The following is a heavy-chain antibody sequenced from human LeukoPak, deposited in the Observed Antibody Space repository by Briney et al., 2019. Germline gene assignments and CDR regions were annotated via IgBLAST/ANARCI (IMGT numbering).Heavy chain of an antibody. Sequence: GGSLRLSCAASGFTFNDYYMSWIRQAPGKGLEWLSYINIGGTNTHYADSVKGRFTISRDNTKKSLYLEMNNLRAEDTAVYYCATDGAGFDTWGQGVLVTVSS. CDR3: ATDGAGFDT. V-gene: IGHV3-11*01. J-gene: IGHJ5*02. CDR1: GFTFNDYY. CDR2: INIGGTNT.